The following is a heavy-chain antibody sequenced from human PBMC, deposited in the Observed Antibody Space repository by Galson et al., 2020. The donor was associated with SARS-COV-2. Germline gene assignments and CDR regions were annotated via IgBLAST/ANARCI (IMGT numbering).Heavy chain of an antibody. Sequence: ETSETLSLTCAVYGGSFSGYYWSWIRQPPGKGLEWIGEINHSGSTNYNPSLKSRVTISVDTSKNQFSLKLSSVTAADAAGYYCARGRPGWGPLPYFDYWGQGTLVTVSS. CDR2: INHSGST. J-gene: IGHJ4*02. D-gene: IGHD1-26*01. V-gene: IGHV4-34*01. CDR1: GGSFSGYY. CDR3: ARGRPGWGPLPYFDY.